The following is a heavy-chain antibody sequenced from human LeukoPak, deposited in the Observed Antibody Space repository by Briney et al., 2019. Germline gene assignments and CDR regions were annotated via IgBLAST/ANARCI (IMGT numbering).Heavy chain of an antibody. Sequence: NTSETLSLACLVSGESITRSYFWAWIRQPPGKGLEWIGGVYYSGNTHYNPSLKSRVTISADTSQNQISLRLSSVTAADAAIYYCARPWGSGWTFDSWGQGTLVTVSS. D-gene: IGHD6-19*01. J-gene: IGHJ4*02. V-gene: IGHV4-39*01. CDR2: VYYSGNT. CDR3: ARPWGSGWTFDS. CDR1: GESITRSYF.